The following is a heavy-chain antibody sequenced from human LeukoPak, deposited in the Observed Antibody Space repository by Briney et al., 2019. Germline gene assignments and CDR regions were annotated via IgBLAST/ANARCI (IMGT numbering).Heavy chain of an antibody. V-gene: IGHV4-59*08. CDR1: GGSISSYY. CDR2: IYYSGST. Sequence: DPSETLSLTCTVSGGSISSYYWSWIRQPPGKGLEWIGYIYYSGSTNYNPSLKSRVTISVDTSKNQFSLKLSSVTAADTAVYYCATSLRHGDYSYWGQGTLVTVSS. J-gene: IGHJ4*02. CDR3: ATSLRHGDYSY. D-gene: IGHD4-17*01.